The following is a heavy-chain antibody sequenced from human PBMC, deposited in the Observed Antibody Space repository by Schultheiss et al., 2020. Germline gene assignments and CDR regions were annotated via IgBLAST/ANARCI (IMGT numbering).Heavy chain of an antibody. D-gene: IGHD7-27*01. J-gene: IGHJ4*02. V-gene: IGHV4-39*07. CDR3: ARLIGDGDYVDY. CDR2: VYYTGST. Sequence: SETLPLTCTVSGGSISSTSNFWGWIRQPPGKVPEWIGSVYYTGSTYHNPSLESRVTVSVDTSKKQFSLKLTSVTAADTAVYFCARLIGDGDYVDYWGQGTLVTVSS. CDR1: GGSISSTSNF.